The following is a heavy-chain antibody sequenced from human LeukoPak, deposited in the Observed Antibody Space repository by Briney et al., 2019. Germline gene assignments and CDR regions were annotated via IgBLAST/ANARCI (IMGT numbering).Heavy chain of an antibody. CDR3: ARDGGSSHSYYYYYMDV. CDR2: IYYSGST. V-gene: IGHV4-59*12. Sequence: PSETLSLTCTVSGGSISSYYWSWIRQPPGKGLEWIGYIYYSGSTNYNPSPKSRVTMSVDTSKNQFSLKLSSVTAADTAVYYCARDGGSSHSYYYYYMDVWGKGTTVTVSS. J-gene: IGHJ6*03. D-gene: IGHD2-2*01. CDR1: GGSISSYY.